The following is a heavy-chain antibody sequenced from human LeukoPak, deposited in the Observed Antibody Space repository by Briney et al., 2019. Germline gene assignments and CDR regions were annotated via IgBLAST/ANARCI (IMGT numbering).Heavy chain of an antibody. Sequence: GGSLRLSCAASGFTFSSYAMSWVRQAPGKGLEWVSAISGSGGSTYYADSVEGRFTISRDNSKNTLYLQMNSLRAEDTAVYYCAKVRDYDILTGYYEDYYYYMDVWGKGTTVTVSS. CDR3: AKVRDYDILTGYYEDYYYYMDV. J-gene: IGHJ6*03. V-gene: IGHV3-23*01. D-gene: IGHD3-9*01. CDR1: GFTFSSYA. CDR2: ISGSGGST.